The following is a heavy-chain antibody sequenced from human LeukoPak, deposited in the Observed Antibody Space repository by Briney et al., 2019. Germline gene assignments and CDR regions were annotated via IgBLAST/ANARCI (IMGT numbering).Heavy chain of an antibody. CDR2: ISYDGSNK. CDR3: AREMLVAATLGY. D-gene: IGHD2-15*01. Sequence: GGSLRLYCAASGHTFSSYAMHWVRQAPGKGLEWVAVISYDGSNKYYADSVKGRFTISRDNSKNTLYLQMNSLRAEDTAVYYCAREMLVAATLGYWGQGTLVTVSS. V-gene: IGHV3-30*04. J-gene: IGHJ4*02. CDR1: GHTFSSYA.